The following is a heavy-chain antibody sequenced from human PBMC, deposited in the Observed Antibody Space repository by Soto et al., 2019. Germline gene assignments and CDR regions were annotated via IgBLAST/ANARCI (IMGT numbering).Heavy chain of an antibody. D-gene: IGHD2-15*01. CDR1: GGSISSGGYY. CDR2: IYYSGST. Sequence: SETLSLTCTVSGGSISSGGYYWSWIRQHPGKGLEWIGYIYYSGSTYYNPSLKSRVTISVDTSKNQFSLKLSSVTAADTAVYYCARGYEYCSGGSCYPNNWFDPWGQGTLVTVSS. J-gene: IGHJ5*02. CDR3: ARGYEYCSGGSCYPNNWFDP. V-gene: IGHV4-31*03.